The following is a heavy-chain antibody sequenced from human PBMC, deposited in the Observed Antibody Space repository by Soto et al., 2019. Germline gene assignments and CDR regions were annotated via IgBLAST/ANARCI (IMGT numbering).Heavy chain of an antibody. CDR2: IYSGGST. CDR3: ARVYVDIVATIPYYFDY. J-gene: IGHJ4*02. D-gene: IGHD5-12*01. CDR1: GFTVSSNY. Sequence: GGSLRLSCAASGFTVSSNYMSWVRQAPGKGLEWVSVIYSGGSTYYADSVKGRFTISRDNSKNTLYLQMNSLRAEDTAVYYCARVYVDIVATIPYYFDYWGQGTLVTVSS. V-gene: IGHV3-66*01.